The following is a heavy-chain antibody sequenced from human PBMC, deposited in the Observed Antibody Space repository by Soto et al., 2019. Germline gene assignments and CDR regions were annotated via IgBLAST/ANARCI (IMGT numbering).Heavy chain of an antibody. V-gene: IGHV1-69*13. CDR1: GGTFSSYA. CDR3: ARVPTFGTPLAPNWFDP. Sequence: ASVKVSCKASGGTFSSYAISWVREAPGQGLEWMGGIIPIFGTANYAQKFQGRVTITADESTSTAYMELSSLRSEDTAVYYCARVPTFGTPLAPNWFDPWGQGTLVTVSS. D-gene: IGHD3-16*01. CDR2: IIPIFGTA. J-gene: IGHJ5*02.